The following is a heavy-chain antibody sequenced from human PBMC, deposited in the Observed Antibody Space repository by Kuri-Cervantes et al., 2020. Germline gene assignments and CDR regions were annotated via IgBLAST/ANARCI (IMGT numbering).Heavy chain of an antibody. Sequence: GESLKISCAASGFTFSSYSMNWVRRAPGKGLEWVSYISSSSSTIYYADSVKGRFTISRDNAQNSLYLQMSSLRVEDTAIYYCARGQQLFDYWGQGTLVTVSS. CDR3: ARGQQLFDY. V-gene: IGHV3-48*04. CDR2: ISSSSSTI. CDR1: GFTFSSYS. J-gene: IGHJ4*02. D-gene: IGHD5-24*01.